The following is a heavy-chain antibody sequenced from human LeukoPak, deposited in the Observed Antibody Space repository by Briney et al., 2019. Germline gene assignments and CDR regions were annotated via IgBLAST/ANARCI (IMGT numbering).Heavy chain of an antibody. CDR2: ISSSSSYI. Sequence: GGSLRLSCAASGFTFSSYSMNWVRQAPGKGLEWVSSISSSSSYIYYADSVKGRFTISRDNAKNSLYLQMNSLRAEDTAVYYCARVGIGLSEASDIWGQGTMVTVSS. J-gene: IGHJ3*02. CDR1: GFTFSSYS. CDR3: ARVGIGLSEASDI. D-gene: IGHD1-14*01. V-gene: IGHV3-21*01.